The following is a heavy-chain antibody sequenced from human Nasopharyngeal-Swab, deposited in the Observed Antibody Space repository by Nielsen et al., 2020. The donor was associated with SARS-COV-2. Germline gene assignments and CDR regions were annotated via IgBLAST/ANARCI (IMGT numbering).Heavy chain of an antibody. D-gene: IGHD3-22*01. V-gene: IGHV3-23*01. Sequence: GGSLRLSCAASGFTFSSYSMNWVRQAPGKGLEWVSAISGSGGSTYYADSVKGRFTISRDNSKNTLYLQMNSLRAEDTAVYYCAKAGGITMIVVVRRYYFDYWGQGTLVTVSS. CDR3: AKAGGITMIVVVRRYYFDY. CDR1: GFTFSSYS. CDR2: ISGSGGST. J-gene: IGHJ4*02.